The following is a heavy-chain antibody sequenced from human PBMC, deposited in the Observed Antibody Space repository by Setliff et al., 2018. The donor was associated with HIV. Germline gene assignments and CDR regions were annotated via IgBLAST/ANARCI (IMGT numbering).Heavy chain of an antibody. CDR1: QYTFTGYY. Sequence: ASVKVSCKASQYTFTGYYMHWVRQAPGQGLEWMGRINPNSGGTDYSQRFQGRVTMTRDTSMNTAYLEFSGLRSDDTAVYYCARQLSNSLDFWGQGAQVTVS. V-gene: IGHV1-2*06. D-gene: IGHD7-27*01. CDR3: ARQLSNSLDF. J-gene: IGHJ4*02. CDR2: INPNSGGT.